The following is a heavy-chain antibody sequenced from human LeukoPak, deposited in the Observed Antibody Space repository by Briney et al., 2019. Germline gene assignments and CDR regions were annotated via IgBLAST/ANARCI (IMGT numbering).Heavy chain of an antibody. V-gene: IGHV3-48*01. CDR1: GFTFSSYS. Sequence: GGSLRLSCAASGFTFSSYSMNWVRQAPGKGLEWVSYISSSSSTIYYADSVKGRFTISRDNSKNTLYLQMNSLRAEDTAVYYCAKDLSLTVNDAFDIWGQGTMVTVSS. CDR3: AKDLSLTVNDAFDI. J-gene: IGHJ3*02. CDR2: ISSSSSTI. D-gene: IGHD4-17*01.